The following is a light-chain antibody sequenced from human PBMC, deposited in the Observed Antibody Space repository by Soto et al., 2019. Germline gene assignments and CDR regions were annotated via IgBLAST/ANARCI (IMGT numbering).Light chain of an antibody. Sequence: DIQMTQSPSTLSASVGDRVTTTCRASQSVSRWLAWYQQKPGKVPTVLIYDVSTLQSGVPSRFSGGGSGTEVTLPSTSLQPAYFATYYRQEYTTYSRTFGQGTKVEVK. J-gene: IGKJ1*01. CDR3: QEYTTYSRT. CDR1: QSVSRW. V-gene: IGKV1-5*01. CDR2: DVS.